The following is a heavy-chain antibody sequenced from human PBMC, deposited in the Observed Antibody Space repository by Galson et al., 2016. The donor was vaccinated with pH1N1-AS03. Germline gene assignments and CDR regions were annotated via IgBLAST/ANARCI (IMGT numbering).Heavy chain of an antibody. CDR3: VRGGREIRSDAIFPGEADS. CDR2: IYHTGTS. D-gene: IGHD2-15*01. V-gene: IGHV4-38-2*01. Sequence: ETLSLTCDVSGYSISTGYYWGWIRQPPGKGLEWIGSIYHTGTSHYNPSVKSRVIISVDTSKNQFSLKLSSVSAADTAVYYCVRGGREIRSDAIFPGEADSWGRGTLVSVSS. J-gene: IGHJ4*02. CDR1: GYSISTGYY.